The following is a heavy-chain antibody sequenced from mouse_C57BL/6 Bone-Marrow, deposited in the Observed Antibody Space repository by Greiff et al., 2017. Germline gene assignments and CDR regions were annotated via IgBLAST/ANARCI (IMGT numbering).Heavy chain of an antibody. CDR1: GYTFTSSG. CDR2: LYPRSGNT. Sequence: SGAELARPGASVKLSCKASGYTFTSSGISWVKQRTGQGLEWIGELYPRSGNTYYNEKFKGKATLTADKSSSTAYMELRSLTSEDSSVYFCAREGMGLRLYAMDYWGQGTSVTVSS. J-gene: IGHJ4*01. D-gene: IGHD1-1*01. CDR3: AREGMGLRLYAMDY. V-gene: IGHV1-81*01.